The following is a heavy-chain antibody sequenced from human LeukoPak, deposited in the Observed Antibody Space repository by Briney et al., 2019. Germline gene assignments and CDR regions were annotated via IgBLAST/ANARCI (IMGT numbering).Heavy chain of an antibody. CDR2: IYYSGST. CDR3: ARDEILNYYGSGSYYNWFDP. V-gene: IGHV4-59*12. CDR1: GGSISSYY. J-gene: IGHJ5*02. D-gene: IGHD3-10*01. Sequence: SETLSLTCTVSGGSISSYYWSWIRQPPGKGLEWIGYIYYSGSTNYNPSLKSRVTISVDTSKNQFSLKLSSVTAADTAVYYCARDEILNYYGSGSYYNWFDPWGQGTLVTVSS.